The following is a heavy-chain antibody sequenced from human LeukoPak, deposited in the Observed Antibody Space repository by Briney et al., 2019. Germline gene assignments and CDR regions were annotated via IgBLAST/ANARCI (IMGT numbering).Heavy chain of an antibody. CDR2: INHSGST. J-gene: IGHJ4*02. D-gene: IGHD3-3*02. CDR1: GGSFSGYY. Sequence: SETLSLTCAVYGGSFSGYYWSWIRQPPGKGLEWIGEINHSGSTNYNPSLKSRVTISVDTSKNQFPLKLSSVTAADTAVYYCARGRIFSRFDYWGQGTLVTVSS. CDR3: ARGRIFSRFDY. V-gene: IGHV4-34*01.